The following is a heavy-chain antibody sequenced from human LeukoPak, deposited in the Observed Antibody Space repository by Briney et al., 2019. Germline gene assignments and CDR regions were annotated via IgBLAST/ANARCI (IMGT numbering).Heavy chain of an antibody. Sequence: SETLSLTCTVSGGSISNHYWRWIRQPPGKGLEWIGYIFYSGNTNYNPSLKSRVTISVDTSKNQFTLKLSSLTAADTAIYYCPSAPDEYFFDYWGQGTLVTVSS. D-gene: IGHD5-24*01. V-gene: IGHV4-59*11. CDR3: PSAPDEYFFDY. CDR2: IFYSGNT. J-gene: IGHJ4*02. CDR1: GGSISNHY.